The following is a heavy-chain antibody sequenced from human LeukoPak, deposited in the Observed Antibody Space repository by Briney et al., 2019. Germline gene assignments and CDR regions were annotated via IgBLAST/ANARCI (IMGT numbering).Heavy chain of an antibody. CDR3: ARLGYYYDSSGYYPYAPYYFDY. J-gene: IGHJ4*02. D-gene: IGHD3-22*01. V-gene: IGHV4-34*01. CDR2: INHSGST. Sequence: SETLSLTCAVYGGSFSGYYWSWIRQPPGKGLEWIGEINHSGSTNYNPSLKSRVTISVDTSKNQFPLKLSSVTAADTAVYYCARLGYYYDSSGYYPYAPYYFDYWGQGTLVTVSS. CDR1: GGSFSGYY.